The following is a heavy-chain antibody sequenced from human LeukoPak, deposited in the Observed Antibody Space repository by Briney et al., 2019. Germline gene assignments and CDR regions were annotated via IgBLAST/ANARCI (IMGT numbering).Heavy chain of an antibody. V-gene: IGHV4-34*01. CDR2: INHSGST. Sequence: SSETLSLTCAVYGGSFSGYYWSWIRQPPGKGLEWIGEINHSGSTNYNPSLKSRVTISVDTSKKQFSLKLSSVTAADTAVYYCARRGVHSLGVWGQGTLVTVSS. CDR1: GGSFSGYY. D-gene: IGHD1-1*01. J-gene: IGHJ4*02. CDR3: ARRGVHSLGV.